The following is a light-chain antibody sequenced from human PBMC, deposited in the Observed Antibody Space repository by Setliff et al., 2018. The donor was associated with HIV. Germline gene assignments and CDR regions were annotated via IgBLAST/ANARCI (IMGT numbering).Light chain of an antibody. CDR2: DVT. CDR1: SSDIGVYKY. Sequence: QSALTQPRSVSGSPGQSVTVSCTGSSSDIGVYKYVSWYQQHPGKAPKLIIYDVTKRPSGVPDRFSGSKSGNTASLTISGLQAEDEADYYCCSYAGSYTYIFGTGTKVTV. CDR3: CSYAGSYTYI. J-gene: IGLJ1*01. V-gene: IGLV2-11*01.